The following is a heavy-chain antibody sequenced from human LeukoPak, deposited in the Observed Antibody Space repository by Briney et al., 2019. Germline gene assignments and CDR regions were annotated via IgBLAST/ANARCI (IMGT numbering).Heavy chain of an antibody. CDR3: AREVKNVGYYYDSSGYYPYYFDY. D-gene: IGHD3-22*01. Sequence: GGSLRLSCAASGFTFSSYSMNWVRQAPGKGLEWVSSISSSSSYIYYADSVKGRFTISRDNAKNSLYLQMNSLRAEDTAVYYCAREVKNVGYYYDSSGYYPYYFDYWGQGTLVTVSS. CDR1: GFTFSSYS. V-gene: IGHV3-21*01. J-gene: IGHJ4*02. CDR2: ISSSSSYI.